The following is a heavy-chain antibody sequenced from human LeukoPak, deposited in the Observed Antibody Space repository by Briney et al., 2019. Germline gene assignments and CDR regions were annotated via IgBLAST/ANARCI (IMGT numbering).Heavy chain of an antibody. V-gene: IGHV3-23*01. CDR2: ISSTGGRT. CDR1: GFTFSSYA. CDR3: AKGNPGYLLDY. Sequence: GGSLRLSCAASGFTFSSYAMSWVRQAPGKGLEWVSAISSTGGRTYYADSVKGRFTISRDNSRNTVYLQMNSLRAEDTAVYYCAKGNPGYLLDYWGQGTLVTVSS. J-gene: IGHJ4*02. D-gene: IGHD5-18*01.